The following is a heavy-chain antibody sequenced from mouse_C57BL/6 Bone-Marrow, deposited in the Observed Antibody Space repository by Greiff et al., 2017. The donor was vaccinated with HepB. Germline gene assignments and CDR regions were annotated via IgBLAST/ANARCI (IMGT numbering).Heavy chain of an antibody. CDR2: INPNNGGT. V-gene: IGHV1-18*01. Sequence: EVQLQQSGPELVKPGASVKIPCKASGYTFTDYNMDWVKQSHGKSLEWIGDINPNNGGTIYNQKFKGKATLTVDKSSSTAYMELRSLTSEDTAVYYCARSGPLYRYYFDYWGQGTTLTVSS. CDR3: ARSGPLYRYYFDY. CDR1: GYTFTDYN. D-gene: IGHD3-1*01. J-gene: IGHJ2*01.